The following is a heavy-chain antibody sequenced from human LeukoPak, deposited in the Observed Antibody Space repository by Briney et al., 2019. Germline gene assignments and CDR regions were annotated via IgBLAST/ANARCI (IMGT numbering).Heavy chain of an antibody. CDR3: ARRGGCISTSCNLDY. CDR1: GYTFTSYG. Sequence: VAPVKVSCKASGYTFTSYGISWVRQAPGQGLEWVGMINPNGGGTSSAQKFQGRVTMTRDTSTSTVYMDLSSLRSEDTAIYYCARRGGCISTSCNLDYWGQGTLVTVSS. J-gene: IGHJ4*02. CDR2: INPNGGGT. V-gene: IGHV1-46*03. D-gene: IGHD2-2*01.